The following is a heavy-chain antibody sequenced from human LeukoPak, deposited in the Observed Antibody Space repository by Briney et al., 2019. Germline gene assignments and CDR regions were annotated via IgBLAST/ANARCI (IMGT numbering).Heavy chain of an antibody. CDR3: ATVRGGDYGGKGTFDY. CDR1: GYTLTELS. V-gene: IGHV1-24*01. D-gene: IGHD4-23*01. Sequence: GASVKVSCKVSGYTLTELSMHWVRQAPGKGLEWMGGFDPEDGETIYAQKFQGRVTMTEDASTDTAYMELSRLRSEDTAVYYCATVRGGDYGGKGTFDYWGQGTLVTVSS. CDR2: FDPEDGET. J-gene: IGHJ4*02.